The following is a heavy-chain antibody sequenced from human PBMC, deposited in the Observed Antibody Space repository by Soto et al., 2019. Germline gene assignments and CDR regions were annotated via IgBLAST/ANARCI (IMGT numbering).Heavy chain of an antibody. CDR3: VRGGLSGSSWYYFDF. Sequence: QVQLHQWGAGLLKPSETLSLTCAVSGGSFSGYFWGWIRQPPGKGLEWIGEVNYGGSTNYTPSLKGRLTMAVDTYKTQGSLRLTSVTAADTAVYFCVRGGLSGSSWYYFDFWGQGSLVAVSS. CDR1: GGSFSGYF. J-gene: IGHJ4*02. D-gene: IGHD6-13*01. V-gene: IGHV4-34*01. CDR2: VNYGGST.